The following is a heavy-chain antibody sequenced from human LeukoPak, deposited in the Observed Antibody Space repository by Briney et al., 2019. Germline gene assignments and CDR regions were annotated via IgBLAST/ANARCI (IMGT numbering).Heavy chain of an antibody. CDR1: GGSLSSYY. CDR3: ARYYYDSSGYPKALWYFDL. J-gene: IGHJ2*01. CDR2: IYYSGST. V-gene: IGHV4-59*07. Sequence: SDTLYLTCTVSGGSLSSYYWSWVRQPPGKGLEWIGYIYYSGSTNYNPSLKSRVTISVDTSKNQFSLKLSSVTAADTAVYYCARYYYDSSGYPKALWYFDLWGRGTLVTVSS. D-gene: IGHD3-22*01.